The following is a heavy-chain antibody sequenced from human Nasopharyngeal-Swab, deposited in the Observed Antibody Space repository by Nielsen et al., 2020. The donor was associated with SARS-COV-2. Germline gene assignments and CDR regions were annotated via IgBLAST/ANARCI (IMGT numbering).Heavy chain of an antibody. J-gene: IGHJ4*02. V-gene: IGHV3-23*01. CDR3: PRGGGYPYYFDY. CDR2: ISDRGDRT. Sequence: GESLKISCAASGFTFSSYAMSWVRQAPGKGLEWVSTISDRGDRTYYADSVKGRFTISRDNYMNTLYLQMSSLGAEDTAVYYCPRGGGYPYYFDYWGQGTLVTVSS. D-gene: IGHD5-12*01. CDR1: GFTFSSYA.